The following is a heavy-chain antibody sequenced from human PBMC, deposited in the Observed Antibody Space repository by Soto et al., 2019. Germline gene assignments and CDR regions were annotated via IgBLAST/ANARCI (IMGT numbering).Heavy chain of an antibody. CDR3: ASSSLYGMEV. V-gene: IGHV4-30-4*01. CDR2: IYYSGNT. J-gene: IGHJ6*01. CDR1: VCSIIIGYYY. Sequence: SATXSLTCSFSVCSIIIGYYYLSWIRQPPGNGLEWIGNIYYSGNTYYNPSLKSRLIISIDTPKNHFSLKVGSVTAADTAVYYCASSSLYGMEVCGQGTTV.